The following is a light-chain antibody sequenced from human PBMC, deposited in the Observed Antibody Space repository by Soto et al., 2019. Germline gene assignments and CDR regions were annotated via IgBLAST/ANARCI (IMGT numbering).Light chain of an antibody. CDR1: TGAVTDDNY. J-gene: IGLJ2*01. CDR3: FFPYGHSHVV. Sequence: QTVVTQEPSLTVSPGGTVTLTCASSTGAVTDDNYPNWLQQKPGQPPTALIYSKDNRHSWTPARFSGSLLGGKAALTLSDAQPEDEADYYCFFPYGHSHVVFGGGTNLTVL. V-gene: IGLV7-43*01. CDR2: SKD.